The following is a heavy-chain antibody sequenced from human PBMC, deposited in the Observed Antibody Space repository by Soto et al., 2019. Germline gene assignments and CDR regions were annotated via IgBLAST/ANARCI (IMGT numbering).Heavy chain of an antibody. CDR3: VKDTYIMVGATHFDF. CDR2: ISWNSDLI. D-gene: IGHD1-26*01. J-gene: IGHJ4*02. CDR1: GFTFDDYV. Sequence: EVQLVESGGGLVQPGRSLRLSCAASGFTFDDYVMHWVRQAPGKGLEWVSGISWNSDLIGYADSVKGRFTISRDNAKNSLHLQMNSLTTEDTALYYCVKDTYIMVGATHFDFWGQGTLVTVSS. V-gene: IGHV3-9*01.